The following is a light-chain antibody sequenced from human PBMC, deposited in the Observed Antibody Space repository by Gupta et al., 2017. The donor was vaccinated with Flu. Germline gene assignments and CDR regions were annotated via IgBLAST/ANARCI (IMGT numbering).Light chain of an antibody. Sequence: EIVFTQSPGTLSLSPGERATRSCRARQSVSSSYLAWYQQKPGQAPRLLIYGASNRATGIPDRFSGSGSGTEFTLTISRREPEDFAVYYCQQDGSSLFTFGPGTKVDIK. CDR3: QQDGSSLFT. V-gene: IGKV3-20*01. J-gene: IGKJ3*01. CDR1: QSVSSSY. CDR2: GAS.